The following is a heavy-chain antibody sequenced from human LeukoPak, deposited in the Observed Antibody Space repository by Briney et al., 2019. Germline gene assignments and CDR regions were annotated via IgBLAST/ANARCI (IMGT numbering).Heavy chain of an antibody. J-gene: IGHJ3*02. V-gene: IGHV3-74*01. Sequence: GGSLRLSCAASGFIFSSYRMHWVRQAPGKGLVWVSRIHSDGSDTTYADSVKGRFTISRDNAKNTLYLQMNSLRAEDTAVYYCAREGNSGWRDDGFDIWGQGTMVTVSS. CDR2: IHSDGSDT. CDR3: AREGNSGWRDDGFDI. D-gene: IGHD6-19*01. CDR1: GFIFSSYR.